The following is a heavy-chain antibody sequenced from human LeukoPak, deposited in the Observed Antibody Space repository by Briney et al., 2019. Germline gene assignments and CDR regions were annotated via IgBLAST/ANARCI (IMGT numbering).Heavy chain of an antibody. V-gene: IGHV3-30-3*01. CDR1: GFTFSSYA. D-gene: IGHD4-17*01. Sequence: GGSLRLSCAASGFTFSSYAMHWVRQAPGKGLEWVAVISYDGSNKYYADSVKARFTISRDNSKNTLYVQMNSLRTEDTAVYYCAREAYGDLCFDYWGQGTLVIVSS. CDR2: ISYDGSNK. J-gene: IGHJ4*02. CDR3: AREAYGDLCFDY.